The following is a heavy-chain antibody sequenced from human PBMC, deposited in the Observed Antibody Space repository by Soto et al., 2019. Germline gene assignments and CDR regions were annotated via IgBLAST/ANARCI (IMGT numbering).Heavy chain of an antibody. D-gene: IGHD2-15*01. CDR3: ARVGGGGSEYFFDY. V-gene: IGHV1-46*01. CDR2: INPSGGTT. Sequence: QVQLVQSGAEVKKPGASVKVSCKASGYTFTRYNVHWVRQAPGQGLEWMAIINPSGGTTYYVQKFEGRVTLTKDTSASTVYMELSSLRSDDTAVYFCARVGGGGSEYFFDYWGQGTLVTVSS. J-gene: IGHJ4*02. CDR1: GYTFTRYN.